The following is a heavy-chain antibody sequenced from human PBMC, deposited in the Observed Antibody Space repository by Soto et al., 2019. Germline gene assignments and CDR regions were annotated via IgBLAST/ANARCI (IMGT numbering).Heavy chain of an antibody. J-gene: IGHJ4*02. D-gene: IGHD6-13*01. CDR3: ARDRIYSSSWYDY. CDR1: GITFSSYA. CDR2: ISYDGSNK. V-gene: IGHV3-30-3*01. Sequence: QVQLVESGGGVVQPGRYLRLSCAASGITFSSYAMHWVRQAPGKGLEWVAVISYDGSNKYYADSVKGRFTISRDNSKNTLYLQMNSLRAEDTAVYYCARDRIYSSSWYDYWGQGTLVTVSS.